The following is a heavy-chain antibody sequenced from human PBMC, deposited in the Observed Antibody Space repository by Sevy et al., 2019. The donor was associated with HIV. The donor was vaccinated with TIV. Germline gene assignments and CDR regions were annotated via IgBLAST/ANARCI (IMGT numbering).Heavy chain of an antibody. V-gene: IGHV3-30-3*01. J-gene: IGHJ4*02. CDR1: GFTFSSYA. CDR3: ARDSSGWYRMGGGYDY. D-gene: IGHD6-19*01. CDR2: ISYDGSNK. Sequence: GGSLRLSCAASGFTFSSYAMHWVRQAPGKGLEWVAVISYDGSNKYYADSVKGRFTISRDNSENTLYLQMNSLRAEDTAVYYCARDSSGWYRMGGGYDYWGQGTLVTVSS.